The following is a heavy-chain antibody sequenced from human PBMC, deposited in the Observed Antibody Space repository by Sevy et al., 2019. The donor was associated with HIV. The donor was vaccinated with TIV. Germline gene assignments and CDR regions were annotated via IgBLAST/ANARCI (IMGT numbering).Heavy chain of an antibody. J-gene: IGHJ5*02. CDR1: GGTFSSYA. D-gene: IGHD5-12*01. Sequence: ASVKVSCKTSGGTFSSYAISWVRQAPGQGLEWMGGIIPIFGTANYAQKFQGRVTITADESTSTAYMDLSSLRSEDTAVYYWARGSGSKTWFDPWGQGTRVTVSS. V-gene: IGHV1-69*13. CDR2: IIPIFGTA. CDR3: ARGSGSKTWFDP.